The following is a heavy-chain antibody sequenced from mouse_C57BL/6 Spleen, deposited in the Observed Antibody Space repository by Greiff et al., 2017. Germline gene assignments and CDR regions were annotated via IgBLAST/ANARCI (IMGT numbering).Heavy chain of an antibody. CDR3: ARSPGPYYYYGSSYHFDY. V-gene: IGHV7-3*01. Sequence: EVKLQESGGGLVQPGGSLSLSCAASGFTFTDYYMSWVRQPPGKALEWLGFIRNKANGYTTEYSASVKGRFTISRDNSQSILYLQMNALRAEDSATYYCARSPGPYYYYGSSYHFDYWGQGTTLTVSS. CDR2: IRNKANGYTT. D-gene: IGHD1-1*01. CDR1: GFTFTDYY. J-gene: IGHJ2*01.